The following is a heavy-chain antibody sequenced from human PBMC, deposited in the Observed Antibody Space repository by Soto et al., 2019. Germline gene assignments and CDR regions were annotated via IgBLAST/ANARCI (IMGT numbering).Heavy chain of an antibody. Sequence: VQLVESGGGLVQPGGSLRLSCAASGFNFSGYSMHWVRQAPGKGLEWISYISSRSSTIYYADSVKGRFTISRDNAKNSLHLQMNSLRGEDTAVYYCVRARIAFSGSGSYPEHWGQGTLVTVSS. CDR2: ISSRSSTI. V-gene: IGHV3-48*01. J-gene: IGHJ4*02. CDR1: GFNFSGYS. CDR3: VRARIAFSGSGSYPEH. D-gene: IGHD3-10*01.